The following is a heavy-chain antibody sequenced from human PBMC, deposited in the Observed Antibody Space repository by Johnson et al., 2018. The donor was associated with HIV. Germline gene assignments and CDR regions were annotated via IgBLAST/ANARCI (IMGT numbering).Heavy chain of an antibody. Sequence: VQLVESGGGLVKPGGSLRLSCAASGFTFNDYYMSWIRQAPGKGLEWVSYISNSGSSVYYADSVKGRFTISRDNAKNSLYLQMNSLRAEDTAVYYCARDSYDISGQQHDAFDIWGQVTMVTVSS. D-gene: IGHD3-22*01. CDR1: GFTFNDYY. J-gene: IGHJ3*02. V-gene: IGHV3-11*04. CDR2: ISNSGSSV. CDR3: ARDSYDISGQQHDAFDI.